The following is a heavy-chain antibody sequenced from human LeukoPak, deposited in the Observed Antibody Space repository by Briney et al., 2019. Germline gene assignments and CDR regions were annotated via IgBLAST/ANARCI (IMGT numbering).Heavy chain of an antibody. D-gene: IGHD3-10*01. V-gene: IGHV1-18*01. CDR3: ARDRYYGSGTNYYYYGMDV. CDR1: GYTFTSYG. CDR2: ISAYNGNT. Sequence: ASVKVSCEASGYTFTSYGISWVRQAPGQGLEWMGWISAYNGNTNYAQKLQGRVTMTTDTSTSTAYMELRSLRSDDTAVYYCARDRYYGSGTNYYYYGMDVWGQGTTVTVSS. J-gene: IGHJ6*02.